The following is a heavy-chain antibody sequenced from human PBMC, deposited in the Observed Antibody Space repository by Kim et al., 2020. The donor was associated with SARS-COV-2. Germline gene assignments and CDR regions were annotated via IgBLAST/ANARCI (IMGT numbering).Heavy chain of an antibody. Sequence: GGSLRLSCAASGFTFNNYAMTWVRRAPGKGLEWVSAISSSGETTYYAGSVKGRFTVSRDNSKDTLDLQMNRLRAEDTAVYYCAKDSRALGENASYFDLWG. CDR3: AKDSRALGENASYFDL. CDR1: GFTFNNYA. D-gene: IGHD3-10*01. V-gene: IGHV3-23*01. J-gene: IGHJ3*01. CDR2: ISSSGETT.